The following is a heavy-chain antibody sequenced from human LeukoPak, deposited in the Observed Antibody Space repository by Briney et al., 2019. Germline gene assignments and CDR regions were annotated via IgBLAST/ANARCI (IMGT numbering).Heavy chain of an antibody. J-gene: IGHJ4*02. V-gene: IGHV1-46*01. Sequence: GASVKVSCKASGYTFTGYYMHWVRQAPGQGLEWMGIINPSGGSTSYAQKFQGRVTMTRDMSTSTVYMELSSLRSEDTAVYYCARASGGYSYGYSEWGDYWGQGTLVTVSP. D-gene: IGHD5-18*01. CDR1: GYTFTGYY. CDR2: INPSGGST. CDR3: ARASGGYSYGYSEWGDY.